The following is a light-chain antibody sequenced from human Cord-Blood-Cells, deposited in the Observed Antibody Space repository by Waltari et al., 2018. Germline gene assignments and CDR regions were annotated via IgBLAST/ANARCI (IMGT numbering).Light chain of an antibody. CDR1: QGISSY. V-gene: IGKV1-9*01. Sequence: DIQLTQPPPSLSASVGDRVTITCRASQGISSYLAWYQQKPGKAPKLLIYAASTLQSGVPSRFSGSGSGTEFTLTISSLQPEDFATYYCQQLNSYPITFGQGTRLEIK. J-gene: IGKJ5*01. CDR3: QQLNSYPIT. CDR2: AAS.